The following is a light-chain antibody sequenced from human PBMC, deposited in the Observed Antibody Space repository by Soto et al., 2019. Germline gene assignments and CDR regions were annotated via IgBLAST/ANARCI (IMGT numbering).Light chain of an antibody. CDR3: QQYNNWPPIT. Sequence: EIVMTQSPDTLSVSPGERATLSCRASQSVSGNLAWYQQKPGQAPRLLIYDTSTRATGIPARFSGSGSGTEFTLTISSLQSEDFAAYYCQQYNNWPPITFGQGTRLEIK. J-gene: IGKJ5*01. CDR2: DTS. CDR1: QSVSGN. V-gene: IGKV3-15*01.